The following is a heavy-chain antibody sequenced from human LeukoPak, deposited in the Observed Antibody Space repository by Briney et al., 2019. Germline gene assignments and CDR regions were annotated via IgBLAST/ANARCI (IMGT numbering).Heavy chain of an antibody. V-gene: IGHV1-2*02. D-gene: IGHD3-22*01. CDR3: ARDGDIYYDNSGTYYGPGDY. CDR1: GYSFTDYY. Sequence: GASVKVSCKASGYSFTDYYVHWVRQAPGQGLEWMGWINPNSGVTTYGQKFQGRVTMTRDTSISTVYMEVSGLRYDDTAVYYCARDGDIYYDNSGTYYGPGDYWGQGTLITVSS. J-gene: IGHJ4*02. CDR2: INPNSGVT.